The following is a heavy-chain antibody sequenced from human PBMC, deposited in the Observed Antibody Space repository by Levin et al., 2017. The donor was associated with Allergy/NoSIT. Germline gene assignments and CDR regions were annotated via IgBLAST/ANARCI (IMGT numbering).Heavy chain of an antibody. CDR1: GGSFSGYY. CDR2: INHSGST. CDR3: ARRHGYCSSTSCYRLVPFDY. D-gene: IGHD2-2*03. V-gene: IGHV4-34*01. J-gene: IGHJ4*02. Sequence: SQTPSLTCAVYGGSFSGYYWSWIRQPPGKGLEWIGEINHSGSTNYNPSLKSRVTISVDTSKNQFSLKLSSVTAADTAVYYCARRHGYCSSTSCYRLVPFDYWGQGTLVTVSS.